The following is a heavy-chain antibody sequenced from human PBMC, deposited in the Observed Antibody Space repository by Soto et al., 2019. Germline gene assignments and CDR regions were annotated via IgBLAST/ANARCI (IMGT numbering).Heavy chain of an antibody. D-gene: IGHD2-15*01. V-gene: IGHV4-39*01. CDR3: ARRGYCSGGSCAFYSFDY. CDR1: GGSISSSSYY. J-gene: IGHJ4*02. CDR2: IYYSGST. Sequence: PSETLSLTCTVSGGSISSSSYYWGWLRQPPGKGLEWIGSIYYSGSTYYNPSLKSRVTISVDTSKNQFSLKLSSVTAADTAVYYCARRGYCSGGSCAFYSFDYWGQGTLVTVSS.